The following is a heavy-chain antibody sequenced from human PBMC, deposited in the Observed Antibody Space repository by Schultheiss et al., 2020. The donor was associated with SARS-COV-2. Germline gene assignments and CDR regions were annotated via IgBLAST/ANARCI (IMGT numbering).Heavy chain of an antibody. CDR3: ARATRVESLFSVRGGSFDF. D-gene: IGHD5-24*01. CDR2: IYFTGIT. CDR1: GSSITGFF. Sequence: SDTLSLTCSVSGSSITGFFWTWIRQPPGKGLDPIGNIYFTGITKYNPSLKSRVTISIDTSKNQFSLKLGSVTAADTAVYFCARATRVESLFSVRGGSFDFWGRGALVTVSS. J-gene: IGHJ4*02. V-gene: IGHV4-59*01.